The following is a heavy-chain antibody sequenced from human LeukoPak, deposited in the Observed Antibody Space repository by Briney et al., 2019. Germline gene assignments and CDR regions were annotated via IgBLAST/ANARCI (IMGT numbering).Heavy chain of an antibody. CDR3: ARTGRGYYDNDISGPFDY. CDR1: GYSFTSYW. CDR2: IYPGDSDT. Sequence: TGESLKISCKGSGYSFTSYWIGWVRQMPGKGLEWTGVIYPGDSDTRDNPSFQGQVTISADKSISTAYLQWSSLKASDTAMYYCARTGRGYYDNDISGPFDYWGQGTLVTVSS. D-gene: IGHD3-22*01. V-gene: IGHV5-51*01. J-gene: IGHJ4*02.